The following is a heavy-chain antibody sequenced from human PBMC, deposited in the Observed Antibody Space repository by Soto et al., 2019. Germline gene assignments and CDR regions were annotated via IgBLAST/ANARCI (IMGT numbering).Heavy chain of an antibody. CDR2: ISYDGYDK. V-gene: IGHV3-30*18. Sequence: GGSLRLSCAASGFTFSTYGMHWVRQAPGKGLEWVAVISYDGYDKKYADSVQGRFTISRDNSKNTLYLQMNSLGAEDSAVYYCAKDSGRGSADYYFDFWGQGTLVTVSS. J-gene: IGHJ4*02. CDR1: GFTFSTYG. CDR3: AKDSGRGSADYYFDF. D-gene: IGHD3-10*01.